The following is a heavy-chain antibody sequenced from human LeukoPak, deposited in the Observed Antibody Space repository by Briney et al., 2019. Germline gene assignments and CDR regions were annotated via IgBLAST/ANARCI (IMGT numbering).Heavy chain of an antibody. Sequence: SETLSLTCAVYGGSFSGYYWSWITHPPRKALEWIGEINHSGSTNYNPSLKSRVTISVDTSKNQFSLKRSAVTAADTAVYYCARGWYYFDYWGQGTLVTVSS. CDR1: GGSFSGYY. V-gene: IGHV4-34*01. CDR2: INHSGST. CDR3: ARGWYYFDY. D-gene: IGHD2-15*01. J-gene: IGHJ4*02.